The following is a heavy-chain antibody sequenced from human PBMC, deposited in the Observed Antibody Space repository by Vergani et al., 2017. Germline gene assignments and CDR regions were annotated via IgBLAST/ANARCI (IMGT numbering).Heavy chain of an antibody. J-gene: IGHJ4*02. V-gene: IGHV2-5*02. D-gene: IGHD1-14*01. CDR3: AHSRETAHFDY. Sequence: QITLKESGPTLVKPTQTLTLTCTFSGFSLSTSGMGVGWLRQPPGKALEWLALIYLDDDKRYSPSLKSMPTITKETAKNQVVLTMTNMDPVDTATYYCAHSRETAHFDYWGQGTLVTVSS. CDR2: IYLDDDK. CDR1: GFSLSTSGMG.